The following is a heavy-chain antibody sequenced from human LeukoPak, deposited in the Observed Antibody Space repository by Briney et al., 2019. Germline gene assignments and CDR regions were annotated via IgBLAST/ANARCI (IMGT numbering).Heavy chain of an antibody. V-gene: IGHV1-2*02. D-gene: IGHD2-21*02. CDR2: INPNSGGT. CDR1: GYTFTSYA. J-gene: IGHJ5*02. CDR3: ARTNCGGDCYASRGWFDL. Sequence: GASVKVSCKASGYTFTSYAMNWVRQAPGQGLEWMGWINPNSGGTNYAQKFQGRVTMTRDTSISTAYMELSRLRSDDTAVYYCARTNCGGDCYASRGWFDLWGQGTLVTVSS.